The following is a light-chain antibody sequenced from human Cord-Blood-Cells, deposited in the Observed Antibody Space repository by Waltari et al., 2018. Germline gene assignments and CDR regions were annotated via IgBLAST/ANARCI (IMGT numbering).Light chain of an antibody. CDR3: CSYAGSSTYVV. J-gene: IGLJ2*01. CDR2: EGS. CDR1: SSDVGSYNL. Sequence: QSALTQPASVSGSPGQSSTISCTGTSSDVGSYNLVSWYQQHPVKAPKLMIYEGSKRPSGVSNRFSGSKSGNTASLTISGLQAEDEADYYCCSYAGSSTYVVFGGGTKLTVL. V-gene: IGLV2-23*01.